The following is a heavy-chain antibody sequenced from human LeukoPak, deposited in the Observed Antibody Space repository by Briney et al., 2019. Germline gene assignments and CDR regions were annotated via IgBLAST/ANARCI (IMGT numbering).Heavy chain of an antibody. CDR3: ARHSSGWHFDS. Sequence: PSETLSLTCSVSGVSVSNHYWSWIRQPPGKGLEWIGWFYYGGGTYFNPSLGSRVTISADTSRNHLSLNLRSLTAADTAVYYCARHSSGWHFDSWGQGALVTVSS. D-gene: IGHD6-19*01. CDR2: FYYGGGT. V-gene: IGHV4-59*02. CDR1: GVSVSNHY. J-gene: IGHJ4*02.